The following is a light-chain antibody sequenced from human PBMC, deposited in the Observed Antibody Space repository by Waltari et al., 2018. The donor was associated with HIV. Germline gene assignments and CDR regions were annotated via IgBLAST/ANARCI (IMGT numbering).Light chain of an antibody. CDR1: QSVSSNY. CDR2: GAS. CDR3: QQYGTSPLT. Sequence: EIVLTQSPGILSLSPGERATLSCRASQSVSSNYLAWYQQKPGQAPRLLIFGASSRATGIPDRFSGSGSGTDFTLTISRLEPEDFAVYYCQQYGTSPLTFGPGTKVDI. J-gene: IGKJ3*01. V-gene: IGKV3-20*01.